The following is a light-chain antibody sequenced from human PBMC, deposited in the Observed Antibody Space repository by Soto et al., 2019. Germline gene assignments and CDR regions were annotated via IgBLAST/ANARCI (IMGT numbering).Light chain of an antibody. Sequence: EIVLTQSPGTLSLSPGERATLSCRAIQSVTINYLAWYQQKPGQAPSLLVYGASTRATGIPDRFSGSGSGTDFPLTINRLELEDFAVYYCQKYDSSPPFALTFGGGTQVEI. CDR2: GAS. J-gene: IGKJ4*01. CDR1: QSVTINY. CDR3: QKYDSSPPFALT. V-gene: IGKV3-20*01.